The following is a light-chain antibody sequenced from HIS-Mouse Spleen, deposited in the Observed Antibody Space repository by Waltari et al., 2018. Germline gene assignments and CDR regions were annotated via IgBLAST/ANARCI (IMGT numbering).Light chain of an antibody. CDR1: SSDVGGYNY. V-gene: IGLV2-11*01. Sequence: QSALTQPRSVSGSPGQSVTISCTGTSSDVGGYNYVSWYQQHPGKAPKLMISDVSKRHSGGPDRFSGSKAGNTASLTISGLQAEDEADYYCCSYAGSYTWVFGGGTKLTVL. CDR2: DVS. J-gene: IGLJ3*02. CDR3: CSYAGSYTWV.